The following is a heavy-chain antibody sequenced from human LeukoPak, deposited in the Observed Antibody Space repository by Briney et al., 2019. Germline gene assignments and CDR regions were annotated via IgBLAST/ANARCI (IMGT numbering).Heavy chain of an antibody. V-gene: IGHV3-23*01. CDR3: AKGVIPAARPGFPDLFDP. CDR1: GFTFSSYV. D-gene: IGHD2-2*01. J-gene: IGHJ5*02. Sequence: PGGSLRLSCAASGFTFSSYVMNWVRQAPGKGLEWVSVISDSGVSTYYADSVKGRFTISRDNSKNTLYLQMNSLRAEDTAVYYCAKGVIPAARPGFPDLFDPWGQGTLVTVSS. CDR2: ISDSGVST.